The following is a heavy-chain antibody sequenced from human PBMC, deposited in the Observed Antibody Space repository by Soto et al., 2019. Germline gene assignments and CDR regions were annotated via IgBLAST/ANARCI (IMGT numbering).Heavy chain of an antibody. J-gene: IGHJ4*02. CDR1: GGSFSGYY. D-gene: IGHD3-16*01. CDR2: INHSGST. Sequence: SETLSLTCAVYGGSFSGYYWSWIRQPPGKGLEWIGEINHSGSTNYNPSLKSRVTISVDTSKNQFSLKLSSVTAADTAVYYCARGFRMITFGGVPKLPFDYWGQGTLVTVSS. V-gene: IGHV4-34*01. CDR3: ARGFRMITFGGVPKLPFDY.